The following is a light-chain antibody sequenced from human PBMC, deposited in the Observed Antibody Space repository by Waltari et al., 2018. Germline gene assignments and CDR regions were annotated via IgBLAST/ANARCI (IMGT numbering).Light chain of an antibody. V-gene: IGLV3-1*01. CDR2: HDS. Sequence: SYELTQPPSVSVSPGPTASITCSGDKLGDKYAYWYQQKPGQSPVLVIYHDSKRPSGIPERFSGSKSGNTATLTISGTQGMDEADYYCQAWDSSTLYVFGTGTKVTVL. J-gene: IGLJ1*01. CDR3: QAWDSSTLYV. CDR1: KLGDKY.